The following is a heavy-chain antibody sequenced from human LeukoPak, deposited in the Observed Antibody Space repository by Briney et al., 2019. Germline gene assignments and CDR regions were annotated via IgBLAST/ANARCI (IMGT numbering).Heavy chain of an antibody. CDR3: AREDFRDDAFDI. D-gene: IGHD3-3*01. J-gene: IGHJ3*02. Sequence: TGGSLRLSCAASGFTFSSYWMNWVRRAPGKGLEWVANVRQDGSEKFYVDSVKGRFTVSRDNAKNSLYLQMNSLRAEDTAVYYCAREDFRDDAFDIWGQGTMVTVSS. CDR1: GFTFSSYW. V-gene: IGHV3-7*01. CDR2: VRQDGSEK.